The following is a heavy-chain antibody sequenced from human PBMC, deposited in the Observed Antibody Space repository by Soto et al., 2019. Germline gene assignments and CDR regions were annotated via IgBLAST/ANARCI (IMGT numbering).Heavy chain of an antibody. CDR1: GFTFSSYS. D-gene: IGHD3-16*01. CDR2: ISSSSSYI. CDR3: AREGGDPGFDY. Sequence: GGSLRLSCAASGFTFSSYSMNWVRQAPGKGLEWVSSISSSSSYIYYADSVKGRFTISRDNTKNSLYLQMNSLRAEDTAVYYCAREGGDPGFDYWGQGTLVTVSS. J-gene: IGHJ4*02. V-gene: IGHV3-21*01.